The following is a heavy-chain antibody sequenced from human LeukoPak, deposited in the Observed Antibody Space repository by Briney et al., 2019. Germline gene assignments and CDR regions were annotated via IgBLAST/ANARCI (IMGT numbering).Heavy chain of an antibody. Sequence: PSETLSLTCTVSGGSISSSSYYWGWIRRPPGKGLEWIGSIYYSGSTYYNPSLKSRVTISVDTSKNQFSLKLSSVTAADTAVYYCARDASSDWFDPWGQGTLVTVSS. CDR3: ARDASSDWFDP. CDR2: IYYSGST. V-gene: IGHV4-39*07. D-gene: IGHD3-10*01. J-gene: IGHJ5*02. CDR1: GGSISSSSYY.